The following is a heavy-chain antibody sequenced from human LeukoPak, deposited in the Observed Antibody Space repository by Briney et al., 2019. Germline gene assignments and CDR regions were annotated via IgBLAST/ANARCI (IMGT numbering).Heavy chain of an antibody. D-gene: IGHD3-22*01. V-gene: IGHV3-74*01. CDR3: ARGDSRGYYYTSGFDP. J-gene: IGHJ5*02. CDR1: GFTFSNYW. Sequence: GGSLRLSCAASGFTFSNYWMHWFRQDPGKGLVRVSRINSDESSTVYADSVKGRFTISRDNAKNTLHLQMNSLRAEDTAVYYCARGDSRGYYYTSGFDPWGQGTLVTVSS. CDR2: INSDESST.